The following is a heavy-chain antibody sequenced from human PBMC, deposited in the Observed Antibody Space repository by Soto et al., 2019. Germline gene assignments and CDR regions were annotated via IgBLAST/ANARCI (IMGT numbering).Heavy chain of an antibody. CDR1: GFTFSSYA. J-gene: IGHJ4*02. CDR2: ISYDGSNK. Sequence: QVQLVESGGGVVQPGRYLRLSCAASGFTFSSYAMHWVRQAPGKGLEWVAVISYDGSNKYYADSVKGRFNISRDNSKNTLYLQMNSLRAEDTDVYYCATDRHSYGPESWYFDYWGQGTLVTVSS. D-gene: IGHD5-18*01. V-gene: IGHV3-30-3*01. CDR3: ATDRHSYGPESWYFDY.